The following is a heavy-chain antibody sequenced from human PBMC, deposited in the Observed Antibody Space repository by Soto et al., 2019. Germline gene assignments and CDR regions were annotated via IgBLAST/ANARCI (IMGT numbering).Heavy chain of an antibody. CDR2: IYYSGGT. Sequence: VQLLESGGGLVQPGGSLRLSCAASGFTFSSYAMSWVRQAPGKGLEWIGYIYYSGGTYYNPSLKSRVTISVDTSKNQFSLNLSSVIAADTAVYYCARGGGGYYFDYWGQGTLVTVSS. V-gene: IGHV4-31*02. CDR1: GFTFSSYA. J-gene: IGHJ4*02. CDR3: ARGGGGYYFDY. D-gene: IGHD3-16*01.